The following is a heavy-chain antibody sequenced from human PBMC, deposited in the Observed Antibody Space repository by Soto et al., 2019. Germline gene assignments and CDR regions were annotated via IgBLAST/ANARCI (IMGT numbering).Heavy chain of an antibody. Sequence: GGSLRLSCAASGLTFSRYSMSWVRQAPGKGLEWVSSISSTTNYIYYADSMKGRFTVSRDNAKNSVYLDMNSLSAEDTAVYYCARESEDLTSNFDYWGQGTLVTVSS. CDR3: ARESEDLTSNFDY. CDR2: ISSTTNYI. CDR1: GLTFSRYS. V-gene: IGHV3-21*01. J-gene: IGHJ4*02.